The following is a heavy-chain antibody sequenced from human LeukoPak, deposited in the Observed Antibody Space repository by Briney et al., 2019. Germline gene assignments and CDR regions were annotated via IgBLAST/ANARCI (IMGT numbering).Heavy chain of an antibody. CDR2: ISGSGGST. Sequence: GASLRLSCAASGFTFSSYAMSWVRQAPGKGLEWVSAISGSGGSTYYAYSVKGRFTISRDNSKNTLYLQMNSLRAEDTAVYYCAKYSSGWYVAAFDYWGQGTLVTVSS. CDR1: GFTFSSYA. J-gene: IGHJ4*02. CDR3: AKYSSGWYVAAFDY. V-gene: IGHV3-23*01. D-gene: IGHD6-13*01.